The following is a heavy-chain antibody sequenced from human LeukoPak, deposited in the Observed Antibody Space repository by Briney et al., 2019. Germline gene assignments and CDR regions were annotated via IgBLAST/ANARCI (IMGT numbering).Heavy chain of an antibody. Sequence: PSETLSLTCTVSGGSISSSSYYWGWIRQPPGKGLEWIGSIYYSGSTYYNPSLKSRVTISVDTSKNQFSLKLSSVTAADTAVYYCARGGSGDTAMARKRFPRGYYFDYWGQGTLVTVSS. CDR1: GGSISSSSYY. J-gene: IGHJ4*02. D-gene: IGHD5-18*01. CDR2: IYYSGST. V-gene: IGHV4-39*01. CDR3: ARGGSGDTAMARKRFPRGYYFDY.